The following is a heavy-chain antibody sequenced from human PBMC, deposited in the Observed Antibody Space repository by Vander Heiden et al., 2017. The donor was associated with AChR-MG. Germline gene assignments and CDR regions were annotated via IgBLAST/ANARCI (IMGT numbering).Heavy chain of an antibody. J-gene: IGHJ4*02. Sequence: QVDLVHSGADLNKHGSSVKLSCKSSGGTFSIYGISWVRQAPGQGLEWMGGIIPIFGTENDAQKFQGRVTITADKATSTAYMELSSLRPEDTAVYYCARGSCAVFVAERGQGTLVTVSS. D-gene: IGHD1-26*01. CDR3: ARGSCAVFVAE. V-gene: IGHV1-69*06. CDR1: GGTFSIYG. CDR2: IIPIFGTE.